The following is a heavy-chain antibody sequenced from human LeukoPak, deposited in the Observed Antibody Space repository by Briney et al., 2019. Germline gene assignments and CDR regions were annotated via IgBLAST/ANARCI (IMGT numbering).Heavy chain of an antibody. Sequence: ASVTVSCKASGYTFTGYYMHWVRQAPGQGLEWMGWINPNSGGTNYAQKFQGRVTMTRDTSISTAYMELSRLRSDDTAVYYCARDMSEWLLTPDDAFDIWGQGTMVTVSS. V-gene: IGHV1-2*02. CDR3: ARDMSEWLLTPDDAFDI. CDR1: GYTFTGYY. J-gene: IGHJ3*02. D-gene: IGHD5-12*01. CDR2: INPNSGGT.